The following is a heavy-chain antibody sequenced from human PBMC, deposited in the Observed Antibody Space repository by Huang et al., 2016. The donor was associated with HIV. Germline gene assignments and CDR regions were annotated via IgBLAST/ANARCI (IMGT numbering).Heavy chain of an antibody. J-gene: IGHJ4*02. Sequence: QLQLQESGPGLVKPSDTLSLNCTLSGGSIKSRNYYWGWVRQAPGKGLEWIGDIYYSGSPYYNPSLRSRVSLSVDTSKNQVTLKVNAVIAADTAVYYCARRQGSGYYFYFDYWGRGIPVTVSA. CDR3: ARRQGSGYYFYFDY. V-gene: IGHV4-39*01. D-gene: IGHD3-22*01. CDR1: GGSIKSRNYY. CDR2: IYYSGSP.